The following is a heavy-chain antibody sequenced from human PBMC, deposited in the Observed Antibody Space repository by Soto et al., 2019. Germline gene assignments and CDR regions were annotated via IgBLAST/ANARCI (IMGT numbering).Heavy chain of an antibody. J-gene: IGHJ4*02. Sequence: GGSLRLSCAASGFNFSNFGMHWVRQAPGKGLEWVAAISSDGSDKYYSESVKGRFTISRDNSKNTLFLQMNSLRVEDTAVYYCAKGSEVARQELDYWGQGTLVTVSS. V-gene: IGHV3-30*18. D-gene: IGHD2-15*01. CDR1: GFNFSNFG. CDR2: ISSDGSDK. CDR3: AKGSEVARQELDY.